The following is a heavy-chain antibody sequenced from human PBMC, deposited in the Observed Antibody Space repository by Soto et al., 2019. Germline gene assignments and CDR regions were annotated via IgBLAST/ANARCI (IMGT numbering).Heavy chain of an antibody. D-gene: IGHD3-10*01. CDR2: INSDGGST. CDR3: ARDPLYYGSGSYYNYYGMDV. CDR1: GFTFSTYW. V-gene: IGHV3-74*01. J-gene: IGHJ6*02. Sequence: GGSLRLSCAASGFTFSTYWMHWVRQAPGKGLVWVSRINSDGGSTSYADSVKGRFTISRDNAKNTLYLQMNSLRAEDTAVYYCARDPLYYGSGSYYNYYGMDVWGQGTTVTVSS.